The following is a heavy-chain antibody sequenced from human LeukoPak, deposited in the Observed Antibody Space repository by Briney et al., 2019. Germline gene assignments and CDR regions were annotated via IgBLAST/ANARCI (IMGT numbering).Heavy chain of an antibody. CDR3: ALGLVTDY. Sequence: GGPLTLSCAASASTVSSNFMSWVRQAPGKGLEWFSDIYSSGSTYYADSVKGRFTISRDNSKNTLYLQMNSLRVEDTAVYYCALGLVTDYWGQGTLVTVSS. V-gene: IGHV3-66*01. J-gene: IGHJ4*02. CDR2: IYSSGST. D-gene: IGHD3-9*01. CDR1: ASTVSSNF.